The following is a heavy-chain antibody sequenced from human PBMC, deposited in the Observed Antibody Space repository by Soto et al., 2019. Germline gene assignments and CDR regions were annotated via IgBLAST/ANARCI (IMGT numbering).Heavy chain of an antibody. V-gene: IGHV1-18*01. D-gene: IGHD3-22*01. Sequence: GASVKVSCKASGYTFTSYSISWVRQAPGQGLEWMGWISAYNGNTNYAQKLQGRVTMTTDTSTSTAYMELRSLRSDDTAVYYCARELHYDSSGYYYVDRDGMDVWGQGTTVTVSS. CDR1: GYTFTSYS. J-gene: IGHJ6*02. CDR2: ISAYNGNT. CDR3: ARELHYDSSGYYYVDRDGMDV.